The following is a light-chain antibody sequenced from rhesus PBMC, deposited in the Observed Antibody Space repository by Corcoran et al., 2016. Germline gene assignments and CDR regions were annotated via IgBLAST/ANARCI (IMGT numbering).Light chain of an antibody. V-gene: IGKV3-24*04. CDR2: GAS. CDR1: QSVGRY. J-gene: IGKJ1*01. Sequence: EIVVTQSPATLSLSPGERATLSCRASQSVGRYLAWYQPKPGQTPRLLIYGASHRATGIPDRFSGRGSGTDFTLTISSLEPEGVGGYYGQQTSHLWTFGQGTKVEIK. CDR3: QQTSHLWT.